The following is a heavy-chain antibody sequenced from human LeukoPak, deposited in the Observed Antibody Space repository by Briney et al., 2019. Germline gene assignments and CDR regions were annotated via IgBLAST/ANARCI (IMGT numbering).Heavy chain of an antibody. V-gene: IGHV1-69*13. CDR3: ASELYYDSSGYYPY. CDR1: GGTFSSYA. Sequence: RASVTVSCTASGGTFSSYAISWVRQAPGQGLGWMGGIIPIFGAANYAQKFQGRVTITADESTSTAYMELSSLRSEDTAVYYCASELYYDSSGYYPYWGQGTLVTVSS. J-gene: IGHJ4*02. D-gene: IGHD3-22*01. CDR2: IIPIFGAA.